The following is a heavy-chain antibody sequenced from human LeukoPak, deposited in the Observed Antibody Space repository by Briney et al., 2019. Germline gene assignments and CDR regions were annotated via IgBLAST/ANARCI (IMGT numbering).Heavy chain of an antibody. J-gene: IGHJ4*02. CDR2: ISYDGSNK. CDR3: ARGYYFDY. V-gene: IGHV3-30*03. Sequence: GGSLRLSCAASGFIFSNSAMHWVRQAPGKGLEWVAVISYDGSNKYYADSVKGRSTISRDNAKNSLYLQMHSLRAEDTAVYYCARGYYFDYWGQGTLVTVSS. CDR1: GFIFSNSA.